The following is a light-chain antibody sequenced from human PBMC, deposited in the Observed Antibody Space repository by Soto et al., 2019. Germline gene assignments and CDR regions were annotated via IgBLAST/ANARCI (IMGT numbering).Light chain of an antibody. J-gene: IGKJ4*01. V-gene: IGKV3-20*01. Sequence: EIVLTQSPATLSLSPGERATLSCRASQNISIYLAWYQQKPGQAPRLLIYNAFNRATGIPDRFSGSGSGTDFTLTISRLEPEDFAVYYCQQYGSSPGTFGGGTKVDIK. CDR2: NAF. CDR1: QNISIY. CDR3: QQYGSSPGT.